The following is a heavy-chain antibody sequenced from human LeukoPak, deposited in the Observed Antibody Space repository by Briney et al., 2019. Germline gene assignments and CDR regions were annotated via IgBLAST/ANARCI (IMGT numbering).Heavy chain of an antibody. J-gene: IGHJ4*02. CDR2: IYYSGST. CDR1: GGSVSSGNYY. CDR3: ARAHDLPYYFDY. V-gene: IGHV4-61*01. Sequence: PSETLSLTCTVSGGSVSSGNYYWSWIRQPPGKGLEWIGYIYYSGSTNYNPSLKSRVTISVDTSKDQFSLKLSSVTAADTAVYYCARAHDLPYYFDYWGQGTLVTVSS.